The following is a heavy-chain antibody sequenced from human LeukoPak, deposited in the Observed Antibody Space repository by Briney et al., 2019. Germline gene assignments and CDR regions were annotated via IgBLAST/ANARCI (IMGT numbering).Heavy chain of an antibody. CDR2: IYYSGST. Sequence: SETLSLTCTVSGGSISSSSYYWGWIRQPPGKGLEWIGSIYYSGSTYYNPSLKSRVTISVDTSKNQFSLKLNSVTAADTAVYYCAREGLWFGELLFNWFDPWGQGTLVTVSS. CDR3: AREGLWFGELLFNWFDP. D-gene: IGHD3-10*01. J-gene: IGHJ5*02. V-gene: IGHV4-39*07. CDR1: GGSISSSSYY.